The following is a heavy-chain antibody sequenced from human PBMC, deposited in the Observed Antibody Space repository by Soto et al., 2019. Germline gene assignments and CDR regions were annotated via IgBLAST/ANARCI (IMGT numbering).Heavy chain of an antibody. J-gene: IGHJ6*02. CDR3: ARDGLYDYLWQSDRYEGIKSGMDV. V-gene: IGHV4-31*03. Sequence: PSETLSLTCTVSGGSISSDGYYWSWVRQHPGKGLEWIGYIYYTGSTFYNPSLKSRVTISLDTSKNQFSLKLSTVTAAATAVYYCARDGLYDYLWQSDRYEGIKSGMDVWGQGTMVTASS. CDR1: GGSISSDGYY. CDR2: IYYTGST. D-gene: IGHD3-16*01.